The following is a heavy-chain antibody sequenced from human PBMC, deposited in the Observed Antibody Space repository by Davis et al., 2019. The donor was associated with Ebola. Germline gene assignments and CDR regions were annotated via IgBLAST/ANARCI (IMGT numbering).Heavy chain of an antibody. CDR3: ARSKPYSGSYLFDY. CDR1: GGTFSSYA. Sequence: AASVKVSCKASGGTFSSYAISWVRQAPGQGLEWMGGIIPIFGTANYAQKFQGRVTITADKSTSTAYMELSSLRSEDTAVYYCARSKPYSGSYLFDYWGQGTLVTVSS. CDR2: IIPIFGTA. J-gene: IGHJ4*02. V-gene: IGHV1-69*06. D-gene: IGHD1-26*01.